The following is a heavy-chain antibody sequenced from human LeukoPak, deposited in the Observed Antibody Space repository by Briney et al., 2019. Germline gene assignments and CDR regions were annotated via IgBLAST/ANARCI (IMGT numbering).Heavy chain of an antibody. J-gene: IGHJ4*02. V-gene: IGHV3-30-3*01. D-gene: IGHD1-1*01. Sequence: GGSLRLSCTASGIIFKNFWMSWVRQAPGKGLEWVAIITYDGSNKYYADSVKGRFTISRDNSKDTNTLYLQMNSLRAEDTAVYYCARTHPVQLERGPVDYWGQGTLVTVSS. CDR3: ARTHPVQLERGPVDY. CDR1: GIIFKNFW. CDR2: ITYDGSNK.